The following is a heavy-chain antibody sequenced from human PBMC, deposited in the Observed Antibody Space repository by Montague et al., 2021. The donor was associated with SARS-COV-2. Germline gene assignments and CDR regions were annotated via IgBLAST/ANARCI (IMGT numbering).Heavy chain of an antibody. J-gene: IGHJ6*02. CDR1: GGSFSGYY. V-gene: IGHV4-34*09. D-gene: IGHD3-10*01. Sequence: TLSLTYAVYGGSFSGYYWSWIRQPPEKGLEWIGEINQSGRTNNNPSLKSRVIISVDTSKNQFSLKLSSVTAADTALYYCARDRPRSYYYGSGTYTWGGYGMDVWGQGTTVTVSS. CDR2: INQSGRT. CDR3: ARDRPRSYYYGSGTYTWGGYGMDV.